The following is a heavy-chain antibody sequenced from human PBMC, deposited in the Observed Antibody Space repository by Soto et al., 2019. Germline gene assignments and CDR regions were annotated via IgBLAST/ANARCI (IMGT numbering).Heavy chain of an antibody. CDR2: ISYDGNNE. CDR1: EFTFSPYG. J-gene: IGHJ4*02. CDR3: AHDADYDDY. V-gene: IGHV3-30*03. D-gene: IGHD6-25*01. Sequence: QVQLVESGGGVVQPGGSLRLSCAASEFTFSPYGMHWVRQAPGKGLEWVAVISYDGNNEYYADSVKGRFTISRDNSQNTFYLQMNSLRAEDTAVYYCAHDADYDDYWGQGTLVTVSS.